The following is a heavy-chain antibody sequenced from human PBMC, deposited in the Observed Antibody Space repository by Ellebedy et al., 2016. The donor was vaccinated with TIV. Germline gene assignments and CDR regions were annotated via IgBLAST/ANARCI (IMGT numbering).Heavy chain of an antibody. CDR2: MNQVGSGK. Sequence: PGGSLRLSCAASGFTFTTYWMSWVRQAPGKGLKWVANMNQVGSGKYYVDSVKGRFTISRDNAQNSLYLHMNNLRAEDTAVYYCARDPNSPGDTGYGDYWGQGVVVTVST. CDR3: ARDPNSPGDTGYGDY. V-gene: IGHV3-7*03. CDR1: GFTFTTYW. J-gene: IGHJ4*02. D-gene: IGHD5-12*01.